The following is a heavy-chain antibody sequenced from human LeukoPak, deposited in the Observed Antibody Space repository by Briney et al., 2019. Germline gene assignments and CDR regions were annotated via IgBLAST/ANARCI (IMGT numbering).Heavy chain of an antibody. CDR3: AREPYDSSGF. D-gene: IGHD3-22*01. Sequence: PSETLSLTCTVSGASISSYYWSWIRQPPGKGLEWIGYIYYSGSTNYNPSLKSRVTISVDTSKNQFSLKLSSVTAADTAVYYCAREPYDSSGFWGQGTLVTVSS. V-gene: IGHV4-59*01. CDR1: GASISSYY. J-gene: IGHJ4*02. CDR2: IYYSGST.